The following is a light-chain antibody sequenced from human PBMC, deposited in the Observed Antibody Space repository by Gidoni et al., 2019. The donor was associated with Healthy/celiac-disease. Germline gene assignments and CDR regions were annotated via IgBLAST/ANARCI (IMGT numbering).Light chain of an antibody. J-gene: IGKJ1*01. V-gene: IGKV1-9*01. Sequence: DIQLTQSPSFLSASVGDRVTITCWASQGISSYLAWYQQKPGKAPKLLLYAASTLQSGVPSRFSGSGSGTEFTLTISSLQPEDFATYYCQQLNSYPWTFGQGTKVEIK. CDR2: AAS. CDR3: QQLNSYPWT. CDR1: QGISSY.